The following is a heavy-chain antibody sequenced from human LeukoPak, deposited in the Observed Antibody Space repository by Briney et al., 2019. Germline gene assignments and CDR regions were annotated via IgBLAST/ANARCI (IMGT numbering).Heavy chain of an antibody. V-gene: IGHV1-2*02. D-gene: IGHD3-22*01. CDR2: INPNSGGT. CDR1: GYTFTGYY. Sequence: GASVKVSCKASGYTFTGYYMHWVRQAPGQGLEWMGWINPNSGGTNHAQKFQGRVTMTRDTFISTAYMELSRLRSDDTAVYYCARAYYYDSSGYYWPLGYWGQGTLVTVSS. J-gene: IGHJ4*02. CDR3: ARAYYYDSSGYYWPLGY.